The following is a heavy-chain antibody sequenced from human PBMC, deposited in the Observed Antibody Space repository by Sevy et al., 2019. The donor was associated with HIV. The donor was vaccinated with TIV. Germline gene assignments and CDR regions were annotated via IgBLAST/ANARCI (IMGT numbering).Heavy chain of an antibody. CDR2: ITPSGVTI. V-gene: IGHV3-48*03. CDR3: ARDFYYGSTGYYKTGFDY. D-gene: IGHD3-22*01. J-gene: IGHJ4*02. Sequence: GESLKISCAASGFTFSTYEMNWVRQAPGKGLEWLSYITPSGVTIYYADSVKGRFIISRNNAKNALYLQMNSLRAEDTAVYYCARDFYYGSTGYYKTGFDYWGQGTLVTVSS. CDR1: GFTFSTYE.